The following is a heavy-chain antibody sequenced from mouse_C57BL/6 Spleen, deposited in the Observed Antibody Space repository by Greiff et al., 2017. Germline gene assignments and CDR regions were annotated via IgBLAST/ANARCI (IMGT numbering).Heavy chain of an antibody. CDR1: GYTFTSYW. CDR3: ARWGYGNLTMDY. J-gene: IGHJ4*01. D-gene: IGHD2-1*01. Sequence: QVQLQQPGAELVRPGSSVKLSCKASGYTFTSYWMHWVKQRPIQGLEWIGNIDPSGSETHYNQKFKDKATLTVDKSSSTAYMQLSSLTSEDSAVYYCARWGYGNLTMDYWGQGTSVTVSS. V-gene: IGHV1-52*01. CDR2: IDPSGSET.